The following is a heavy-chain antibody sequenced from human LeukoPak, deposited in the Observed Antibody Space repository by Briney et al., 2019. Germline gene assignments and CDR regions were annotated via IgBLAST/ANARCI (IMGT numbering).Heavy chain of an antibody. V-gene: IGHV3-30*18. CDR3: AKDSYYGSGSYYLDY. D-gene: IGHD3-10*01. CDR2: ISYDGSNK. CDR1: GFTFSSYG. J-gene: IGHJ4*02. Sequence: PGGFLRLSCAASGFTFSSYGMHWVRQAPGKGLEWVAVISYDGSNKYYADSVKGRFTISRDNSKNTLYLQMNSLRAEDTAVYYCAKDSYYGSGSYYLDYWGQGTLVTVPS.